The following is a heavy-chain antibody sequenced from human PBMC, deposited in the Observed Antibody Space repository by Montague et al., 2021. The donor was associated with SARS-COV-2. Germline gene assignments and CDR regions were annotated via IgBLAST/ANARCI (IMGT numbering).Heavy chain of an antibody. Sequence: QSGAEVKAPGESLKISCEGSGYSFTSYWIGWVRQMPGKGLEWVGIIYPGDSDTRYSPSFQGQVTISADKSISAAYLQWSSLKASDTAMYYCSRPHYEGFGECFAYWFDPGGQGTLVTVSS. CDR1: GYSFTSYW. D-gene: IGHD3-10*01. V-gene: IGHV5-51*01. CDR2: IYPGDSDT. CDR3: SRPHYEGFGECFAYWFDP. J-gene: IGHJ5*02.